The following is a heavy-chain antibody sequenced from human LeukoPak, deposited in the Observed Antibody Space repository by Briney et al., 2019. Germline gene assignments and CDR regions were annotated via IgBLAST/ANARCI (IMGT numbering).Heavy chain of an antibody. J-gene: IGHJ4*02. CDR1: GFTLSRYW. CDR3: ARENGGPDPEHWAR. V-gene: IGHV3-7*05. D-gene: IGHD1-14*01. CDR2: IKPDGSEK. Sequence: GGSLRLSCAASGFTLSRYWMSWVRQAPGKGLEWVANIKPDGSEKYSVDSVKGRFTISRDNAKNSLYLQMNSLRVEDTAVYYCARENGGPDPEHWARWGQGTLVIVSS.